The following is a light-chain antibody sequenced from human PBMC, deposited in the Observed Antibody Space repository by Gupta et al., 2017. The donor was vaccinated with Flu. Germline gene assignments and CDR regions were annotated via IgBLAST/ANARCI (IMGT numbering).Light chain of an antibody. CDR2: AAS. V-gene: IGKV1-12*01. CDR1: QGISSW. J-gene: IGKJ3*01. CDR3: QQANSYPPLT. Sequence: IQFASSPYSEPASVGDRVTITCRTSQGISSWLAWSQQKPGKAPKFLLYAASSLQSGIPFRVSFSGCGTDFTLTISSRQPEDFATYYCQQANSYPPLTFGPGTKVD.